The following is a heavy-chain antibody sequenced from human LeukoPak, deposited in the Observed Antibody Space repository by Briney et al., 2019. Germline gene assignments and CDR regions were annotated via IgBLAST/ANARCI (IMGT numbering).Heavy chain of an antibody. CDR2: VHHSGST. J-gene: IGHJ5*02. CDR1: GGSISSPNS. Sequence: PSETLSLTCDVSGGSISSPNSWSWVRQPPGKGLEWIGEVHHSGSTNYNPSLKSRLYMSIDKSNNQFSLKLTSVTAADTAVYYCARVRKSLFDSSGYYRWGQGTLVTVSS. D-gene: IGHD3-22*01. V-gene: IGHV4-4*02. CDR3: ARVRKSLFDSSGYYR.